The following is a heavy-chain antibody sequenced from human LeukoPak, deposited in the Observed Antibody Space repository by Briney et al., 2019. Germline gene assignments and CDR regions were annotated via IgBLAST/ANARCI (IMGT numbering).Heavy chain of an antibody. J-gene: IGHJ5*02. Sequence: ASVKVSCKASGYTFTDYYMHWVQQAPGKGLEWMGRVDPEDGETIYAEKFQGRVTITADTSTDTAYMELSSLKASDTAMYYCAIGSGTTGRVAFDPWGQGTLVTVSS. CDR1: GYTFTDYY. V-gene: IGHV1-69-2*01. D-gene: IGHD1-1*01. CDR2: VDPEDGET. CDR3: AIGSGTTGRVAFDP.